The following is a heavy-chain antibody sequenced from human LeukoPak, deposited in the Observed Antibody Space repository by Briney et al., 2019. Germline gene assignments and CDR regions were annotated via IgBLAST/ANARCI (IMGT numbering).Heavy chain of an antibody. J-gene: IGHJ4*02. D-gene: IGHD1-1*01. Sequence: GGSLRLSCAASGFIFSNYDMSWVRQAPGKGLEWVSAISSSGRTTYYADSVKGRFTISRDNAKNTLYLQSNSLRAEDTAVYYCAKYDVKTLSDWGQGTLVTVSS. V-gene: IGHV3-23*01. CDR1: GFIFSNYD. CDR2: ISSSGRTT. CDR3: AKYDVKTLSD.